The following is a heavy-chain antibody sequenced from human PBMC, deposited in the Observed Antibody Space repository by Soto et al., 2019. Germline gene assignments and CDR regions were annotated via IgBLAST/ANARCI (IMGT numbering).Heavy chain of an antibody. CDR2: IKLDGSGK. D-gene: IGHD1-1*01. CDR3: ARDGPPYGPNSGWFGP. J-gene: IGHJ5*02. Sequence: GGSLRLSCTASGFTFSSYWMNWVRQTPGKGLEWVAIIKLDGSGKYYVDRVKGRFIISRDNAKDSLHLQMNSLRVEDTGIYYCARDGPPYGPNSGWFGPWGQGTMVTVSS. CDR1: GFTFSSYW. V-gene: IGHV3-7*01.